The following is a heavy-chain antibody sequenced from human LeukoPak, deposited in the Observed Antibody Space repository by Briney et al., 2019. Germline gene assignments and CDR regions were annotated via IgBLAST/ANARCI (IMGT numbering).Heavy chain of an antibody. CDR1: GGCISSYY. V-gene: IGHV4-59*01. Sequence: SSETLSLTCTVSGGCISSYYWRWIRQHPGKGLEWIGYIYYSGSTNYNPSLKSRVTISVDRSKNQFSLKLSSVTAADTAVYYCARSRGVLDYFHHWGQGTLVTVSS. J-gene: IGHJ1*01. CDR3: ARSRGVLDYFHH. CDR2: IYYSGST. D-gene: IGHD3-3*01.